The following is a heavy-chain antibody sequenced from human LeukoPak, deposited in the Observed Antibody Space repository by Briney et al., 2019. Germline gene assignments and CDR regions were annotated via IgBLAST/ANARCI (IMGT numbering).Heavy chain of an antibody. V-gene: IGHV3-23*01. CDR1: GFTFSSYA. J-gene: IGHJ4*02. Sequence: PGGSLRLSCAGSGFTFSSYAMGWVRQAPGKGLEWVSAISGSGGSTYYADSLKGRFTIPRDNSKNTLYLQMNSLRAEDTAVYYCAKDRWPAHYEGDYWGQGTLVTVSS. CDR2: ISGSGGST. CDR3: AKDRWPAHYEGDY. D-gene: IGHD3-22*01.